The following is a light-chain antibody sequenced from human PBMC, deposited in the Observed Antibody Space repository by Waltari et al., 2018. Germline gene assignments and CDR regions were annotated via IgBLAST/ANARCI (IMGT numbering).Light chain of an antibody. CDR3: MQALQPPLS. V-gene: IGKV2-28*01. CDR1: QTLLFVNGYDY. Sequence: DIVLIQSPLSLSVTPGEPASISCRSSQTLLFVNGYDYLDWYVQKPGQSPQRLITLGSSRAPGVPARFRGSGSGTDFTLEITRVEPEDVGIYYCMQALQPPLSFGGGTRVEI. CDR2: LGS. J-gene: IGKJ4*01.